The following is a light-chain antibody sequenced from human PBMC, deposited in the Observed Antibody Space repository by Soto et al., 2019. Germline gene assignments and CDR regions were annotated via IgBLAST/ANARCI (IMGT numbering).Light chain of an antibody. CDR2: EVS. V-gene: IGLV2-14*01. Sequence: QSALTQPASVSGSPGQSITISCTGTSSDVGGYNYVSWYQQHPGKAPKLMIYEVSNRPSGVSNRFSGSKSGNTASLTISGLQAEDEADYYCSSYTISSTIYAFGTGTKLTV. CDR3: SSYTISSTIYA. J-gene: IGLJ1*01. CDR1: SSDVGGYNY.